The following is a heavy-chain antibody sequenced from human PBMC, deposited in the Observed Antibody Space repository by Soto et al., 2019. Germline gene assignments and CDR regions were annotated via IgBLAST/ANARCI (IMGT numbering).Heavy chain of an antibody. Sequence: SETLSLTCNVSGASISNYYWTWIRQSPEKGLEWIGYMYYNGNINYNPSLKSRVTISIDTSKNQFSLTLKSVSAADTAVYYCASGGNWFDPWGQGVLVTVSS. J-gene: IGHJ5*02. CDR1: GASISNYY. CDR2: MYYNGNI. D-gene: IGHD3-16*01. CDR3: ASGGNWFDP. V-gene: IGHV4-59*01.